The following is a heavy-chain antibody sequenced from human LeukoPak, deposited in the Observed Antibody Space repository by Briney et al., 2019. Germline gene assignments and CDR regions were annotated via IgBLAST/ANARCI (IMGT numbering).Heavy chain of an antibody. CDR1: GFTPSAYS. D-gene: IGHD3-10*01. J-gene: IGHJ4*02. Sequence: GGSLRLSCEPSGFTPSAYSMSWVRQAPGGGPEWVSATSGSVSNAYYADSGTGRFTISRDHAKNTLYLQMNSVRAEDTAVYYCARRVYYGSGSSQCYFDHWGQGTLVTVSS. CDR2: TSGSVSNA. V-gene: IGHV3-23*01. CDR3: ARRVYYGSGSSQCYFDH.